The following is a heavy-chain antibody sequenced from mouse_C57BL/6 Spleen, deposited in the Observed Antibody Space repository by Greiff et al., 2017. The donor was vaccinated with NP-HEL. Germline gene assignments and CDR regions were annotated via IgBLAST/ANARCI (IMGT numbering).Heavy chain of an antibody. CDR1: GFSLTSYG. CDR2: IWGVGST. Sequence: VKLVESGPGLVAPSQSLSITCTVSGFSLTSYGVDWVRQSPGKGLEWLGVIWGVGSTNYNSALKSRLSISKDNSKSQVFLKMNSLQTDDTAMYYCASGDSSGYWFAYWGQGTLVTVSA. D-gene: IGHD3-2*02. CDR3: ASGDSSGYWFAY. V-gene: IGHV2-6*01. J-gene: IGHJ3*01.